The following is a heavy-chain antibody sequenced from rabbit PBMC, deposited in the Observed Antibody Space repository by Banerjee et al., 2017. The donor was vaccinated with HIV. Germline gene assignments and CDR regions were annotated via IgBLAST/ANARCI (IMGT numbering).Heavy chain of an antibody. V-gene: IGHV1S40*01. CDR2: IYAGSSGST. D-gene: IGHD4-1*01. Sequence: QSLEESGGDLVKPGASLTLTCTASGFSFSSSYYMCWVRQAPGKGLEWIACIYAGSSGSTYYASWAKGRFTISKTSSTTVTLQMTSLTAADTATYFCASSSGWGWGYYFNLWGPGTLVTVS. J-gene: IGHJ4*01. CDR1: GFSFSSSYY. CDR3: ASSSGWGWGYYFNL.